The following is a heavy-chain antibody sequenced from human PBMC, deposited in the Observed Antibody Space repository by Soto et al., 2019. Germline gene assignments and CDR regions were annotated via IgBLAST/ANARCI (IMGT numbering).Heavy chain of an antibody. CDR2: IYYSGSH. D-gene: IGHD5-12*01. J-gene: IGHJ3*02. CDR3: EGASTWHPGAFDI. V-gene: IGHV4-31*02. Sequence: WTWIRQHPGKGLEWIGYIYYSGSHYYKPSLKSRVTISVDTSKNQLSLKLSSVTAADTAVYYCEGASTWHPGAFDIWGQGTTVTVSS.